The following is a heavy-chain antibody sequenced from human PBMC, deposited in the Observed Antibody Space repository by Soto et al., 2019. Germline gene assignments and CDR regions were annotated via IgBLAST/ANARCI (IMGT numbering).Heavy chain of an antibody. CDR2: INHVGGT. J-gene: IGHJ5*02. CDR3: VRIRYQLPSSVLWLDP. V-gene: IGHV4-34*01. CDR1: IAVLNESY. D-gene: IGHD3-16*01. Sequence: LCLTCAVDIAVLNESYWNWIRQPPGKGLEWIGEINHVGGTNYNPSLKSRVTMSVDTSQNQFSLRLISVTAADTAMYFCVRIRYQLPSSVLWLDPWGQGTPVTVSP.